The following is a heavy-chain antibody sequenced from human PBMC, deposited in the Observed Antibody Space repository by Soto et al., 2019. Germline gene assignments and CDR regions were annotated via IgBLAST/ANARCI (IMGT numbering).Heavy chain of an antibody. Sequence: GGSLRLSCAASGFTFSSYAMSWVRQAPGKGLEWVSAISGSGGSTYYADSVKGRFTISRDNSKNTLYLQMNSLRADDTAVYYCAKGGIAAAGTYSSGWYYYYYYGMDVWGQGTTVTVSS. D-gene: IGHD6-13*01. J-gene: IGHJ6*02. V-gene: IGHV3-23*01. CDR3: AKGGIAAAGTYSSGWYYYYYYGMDV. CDR1: GFTFSSYA. CDR2: ISGSGGST.